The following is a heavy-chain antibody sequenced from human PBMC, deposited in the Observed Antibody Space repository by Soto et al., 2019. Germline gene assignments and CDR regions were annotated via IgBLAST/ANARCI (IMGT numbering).Heavy chain of an antibody. CDR2: ISGSGGST. J-gene: IGHJ6*02. CDR1: GFTFSSYA. Sequence: EVQLLESGGGLVQPGGSLRLSCAASGFTFSSYAMSWVRQAPGKGLEWVSAISGSGGSTYYADSVKGRFTISRDNSKKPWNRQMNSLGAEGTAVYYCARGGILYQRGGMDVWGQGTTVTVSS. D-gene: IGHD2-8*01. V-gene: IGHV3-23*01. CDR3: ARGGILYQRGGMDV.